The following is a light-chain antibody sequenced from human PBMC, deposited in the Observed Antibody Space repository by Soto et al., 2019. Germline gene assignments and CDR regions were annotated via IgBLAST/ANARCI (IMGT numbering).Light chain of an antibody. V-gene: IGKV3-20*01. CDR3: QQYGSSPYT. CDR2: GAS. Sequence: EIVLTQSPGTLSLSPGERATLSCRASQSVSSSNLAWNQQNPGKAPRLLIYGASSRATGIPDRFSGSGSGTDFTLTISRLEPKDFAVYYCQQYGSSPYTFGQGTKLEIK. J-gene: IGKJ2*01. CDR1: QSVSSSN.